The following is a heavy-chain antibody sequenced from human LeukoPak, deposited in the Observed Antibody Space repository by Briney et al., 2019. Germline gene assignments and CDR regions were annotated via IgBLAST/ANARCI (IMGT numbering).Heavy chain of an antibody. CDR3: ARVLCSSTSCFDAFDI. J-gene: IGHJ3*02. CDR2: INHSGST. V-gene: IGHV4-34*01. Sequence: SETLSLTCAVYGGSFSGYYWSWIRQPPGKGLEWIGEINHSGSTNYNPSLKSRVTISVDTSKNQFSLKLSSVTAADTAVYYRARVLCSSTSCFDAFDIWGQGTMVTVSS. D-gene: IGHD2-2*01. CDR1: GGSFSGYY.